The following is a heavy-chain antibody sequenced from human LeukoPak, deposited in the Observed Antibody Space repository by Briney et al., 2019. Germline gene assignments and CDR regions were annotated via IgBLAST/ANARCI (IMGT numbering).Heavy chain of an antibody. D-gene: IGHD1-1*01. CDR3: ARDQGYNWNWFDP. CDR1: GGSISSGDYY. CDR2: IYYRGST. V-gene: IGHV4-30-4*08. J-gene: IGHJ5*02. Sequence: SETLSLTCTVSGGSISSGDYYWSWIRQPPGKGLEWIGYIYYRGSTYYNPSLKSRVTISVDTSKNQFSLKLSSVTAADTAVYYCARDQGYNWNWFDPWGQGTLVTVSS.